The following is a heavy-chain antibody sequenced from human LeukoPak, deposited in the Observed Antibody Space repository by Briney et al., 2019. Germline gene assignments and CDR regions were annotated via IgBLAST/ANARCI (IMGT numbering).Heavy chain of an antibody. CDR3: ARMRDSSGYYYVDWYFDL. V-gene: IGHV3-11*04. Sequence: GGSLRLSCAASGFTFSDYYMSWIRRAPGKGLEWVSYISSSGSTIYYADSVKGRFTISRDNAKNSLYLQMNSLRAEDTAVYYCARMRDSSGYYYVDWYFDLWGRGTLVTVSS. D-gene: IGHD3-22*01. CDR2: ISSSGSTI. CDR1: GFTFSDYY. J-gene: IGHJ2*01.